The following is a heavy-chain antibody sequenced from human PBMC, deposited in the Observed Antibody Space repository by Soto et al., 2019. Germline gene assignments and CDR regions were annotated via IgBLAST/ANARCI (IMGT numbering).Heavy chain of an antibody. J-gene: IGHJ6*02. D-gene: IGHD2-2*01. V-gene: IGHV3-49*04. CDR3: TRVGSSTHYGMDV. CDR2: IRSKAYGGTT. CDR1: GFTFGDYA. Sequence: GVLRLSCTASGFTFGDYAMSWVRQAPGKGLEWVGFIRSKAYGGTTEYAASVKGRFTISRDDSKSIAYLQMNSLKTEDTAVYSCTRVGSSTHYGMDVWGQGTKVTVYS.